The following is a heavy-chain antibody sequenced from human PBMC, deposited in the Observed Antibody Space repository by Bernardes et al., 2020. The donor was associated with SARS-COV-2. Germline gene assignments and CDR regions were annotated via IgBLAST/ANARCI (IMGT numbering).Heavy chain of an antibody. J-gene: IGHJ4*02. CDR2: IYYSGTT. V-gene: IGHV4-59*01. CDR1: DGSMNYYY. Sequence: SETLYLTCTVSDGSMNYYYWTWIRQPPGKGLEWLGSIYYSGTTNYNPSLKSRVTISVDTSKNQFSLKLNSVTAADTAVYYCARSFRFFDFWGQGTLVTVSS. CDR3: ARSFRFFDF.